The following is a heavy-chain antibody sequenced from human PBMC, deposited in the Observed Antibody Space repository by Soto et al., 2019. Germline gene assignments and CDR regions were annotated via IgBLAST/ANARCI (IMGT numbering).Heavy chain of an antibody. V-gene: IGHV1-18*01. CDR1: GYTFTSYG. D-gene: IGHD4-17*01. Sequence: QVQLVQSGVEVEKPGASVKVSCKASGYTFTSYGVSWVRQAPGQGLEWMGWISAYNGNTNYAQKFQGRVTMTTDTSTSTAYMELRSLRSDETAVYYCARDVPTVTTGGSDYWGQGTLVTVSS. CDR3: ARDVPTVTTGGSDY. J-gene: IGHJ4*02. CDR2: ISAYNGNT.